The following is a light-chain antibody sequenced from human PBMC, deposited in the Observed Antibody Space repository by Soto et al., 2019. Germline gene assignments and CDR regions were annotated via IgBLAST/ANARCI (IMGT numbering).Light chain of an antibody. CDR2: LEDSGNY. V-gene: IGLV4-60*03. CDR3: ETWDSNTRV. J-gene: IGLJ3*02. Sequence: QSVLTHSSSASASLGSSVKLTCTLSSRHSSYIIAWHQQQPGKAPRYLMKLEDSGNYNKGSGVPDRFSGSSSGADRYLTISNLQSEDEADYYCETWDSNTRVFGGGTKLTFL. CDR1: SRHSSYI.